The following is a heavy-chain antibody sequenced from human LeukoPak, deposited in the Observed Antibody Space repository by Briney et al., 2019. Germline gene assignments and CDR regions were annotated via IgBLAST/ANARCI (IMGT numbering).Heavy chain of an antibody. Sequence: LEWVSAIPGTGEKTYYAAFVKGRFTISRDNSNNTLYLQMNSLRAEDTAVYYCAKIGGYFDYWGQGTLVTVSS. CDR3: AKIGGYFDY. CDR2: IPGTGEKT. D-gene: IGHD3-10*01. V-gene: IGHV3-23*01. J-gene: IGHJ4*02.